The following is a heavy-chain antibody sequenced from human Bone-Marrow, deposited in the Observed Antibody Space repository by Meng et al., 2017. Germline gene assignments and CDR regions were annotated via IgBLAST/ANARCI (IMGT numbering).Heavy chain of an antibody. CDR3: AREASPEYYFDY. J-gene: IGHJ4*02. D-gene: IGHD1-14*01. Sequence: QLELQAPGRGLVKPSALRSLTCTGVGGSISSGGYYWSWIRQHPGKGLEWIGYIYYSGSTYYNPSLKSLVTISVDTSKNQFSLKLSSVTAADTAVYYCAREASPEYYFDYWGQGTLVTVSS. V-gene: IGHV4-31*01. CDR2: IYYSGST. CDR1: GGSISSGGYY.